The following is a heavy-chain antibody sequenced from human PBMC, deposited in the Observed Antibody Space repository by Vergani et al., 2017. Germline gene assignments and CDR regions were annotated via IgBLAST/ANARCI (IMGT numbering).Heavy chain of an antibody. CDR3: ASGADVFYYYYGMDV. Sequence: VQLVESGGGLVKPGGSLRLSCAASGFTFSSYSMNWVRQAPGKGLEWVGVISYDGSNKYYADSVKGRFTISRDNAKNKLYLQMNSLRAEDTAVYYCASGADVFYYYYGMDVWGQGTTVTVSS. D-gene: IGHD3-10*01. V-gene: IGHV3-30*13. CDR1: GFTFSSYS. CDR2: ISYDGSNK. J-gene: IGHJ6*02.